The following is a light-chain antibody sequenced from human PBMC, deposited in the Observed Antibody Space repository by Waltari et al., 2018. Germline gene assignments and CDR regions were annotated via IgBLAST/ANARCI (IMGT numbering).Light chain of an antibody. J-gene: IGLJ2*01. CDR1: SNDVGSYKL. CDR2: EDN. Sequence: QSALTQPASVSGSPGQPITIPCTGTSNDVGSYKLVSWYQHHPGKAPKVMIYEDNQRPSGVSNRFSGSKSGNTASLTISGLQAEDEADYYCCSYANTNNVIFGGGTKVTVL. CDR3: CSYANTNNVI. V-gene: IGLV2-23*01.